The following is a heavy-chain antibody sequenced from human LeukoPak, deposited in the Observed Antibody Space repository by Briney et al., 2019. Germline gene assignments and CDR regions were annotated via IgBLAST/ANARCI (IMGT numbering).Heavy chain of an antibody. J-gene: IGHJ2*01. D-gene: IGHD2-15*01. CDR1: GYTFTIYG. Sequence: ASVKVSCKTSGYTFTIYGISWVRQAPGQGLEWMGWINPNSGGTNYAQKFQGRVTMTRDTSISTAYMELSRLRSDDTAVYYCARGVVPNYWYFDLWGRGTLVTVSS. CDR2: INPNSGGT. V-gene: IGHV1-2*02. CDR3: ARGVVPNYWYFDL.